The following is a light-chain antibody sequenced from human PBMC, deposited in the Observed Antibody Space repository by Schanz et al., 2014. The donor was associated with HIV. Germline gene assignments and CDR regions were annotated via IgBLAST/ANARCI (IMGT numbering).Light chain of an antibody. Sequence: EIVLTQSPGTLSLSPGERATLSCRASQSVRSNYLAWYQQKPGQAPRLLIYGASNRATGIPDKFSGSGSGTDFTLTISRLEPEDFAVYYCQQYGSSPITFGQGTRLEMK. CDR3: QQYGSSPIT. J-gene: IGKJ5*01. CDR1: QSVRSNY. V-gene: IGKV3-20*01. CDR2: GAS.